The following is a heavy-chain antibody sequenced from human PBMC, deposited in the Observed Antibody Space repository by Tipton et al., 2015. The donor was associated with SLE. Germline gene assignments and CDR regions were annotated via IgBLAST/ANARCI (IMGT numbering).Heavy chain of an antibody. D-gene: IGHD3-16*01. CDR2: IYTSGST. CDR1: GGSISSYY. J-gene: IGHJ5*02. V-gene: IGHV4-4*08. CDR3: ARGLGGVTLHWFDP. Sequence: TLSLTCTVSGGSISSYYWSWIRQPPGKGLEWIGYIYTSGSTNYNPSLKSRVTISVDTSKNQFSLKLSSVTAADTAVYYCARGLGGVTLHWFDPWGQGTLVTVSS.